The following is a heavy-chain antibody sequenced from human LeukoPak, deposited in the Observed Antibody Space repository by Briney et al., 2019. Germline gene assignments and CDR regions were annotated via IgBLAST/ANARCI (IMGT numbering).Heavy chain of an antibody. CDR2: IYTSGST. J-gene: IGHJ6*03. D-gene: IGHD6-6*01. V-gene: IGHV4-61*02. CDR1: GGSISSGSYY. CDR3: ARADSSIAARLSRSSIFNYYYYMDV. Sequence: SETLSLTCTVSGGSISSGSYYWSWIRQPAGKGLEWIGRIYTSGSTNYNPSLKSRVTISVDTSKNQFSLKLSSVTAADTAVYYCARADSSIAARLSRSSIFNYYYYMDVWGKGTTVTVSS.